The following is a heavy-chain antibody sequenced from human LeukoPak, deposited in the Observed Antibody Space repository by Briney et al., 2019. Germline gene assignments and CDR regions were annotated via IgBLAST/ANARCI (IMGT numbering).Heavy chain of an antibody. CDR2: IYYSGST. J-gene: IGHJ4*02. D-gene: IGHD3-9*01. V-gene: IGHV4-39*07. CDR3: ARRIKYYDILTGYYPEDYFDY. Sequence: PSETLSLTCTVSAGSIRGSSYYWGWIRQPPGKGLEWIGSIYYSGSTYYSPSLKSRVTISVDTSKNQFSLKLSSVTAADTAVYYCARRIKYYDILTGYYPEDYFDYWGQGTLVTVSS. CDR1: AGSIRGSSYY.